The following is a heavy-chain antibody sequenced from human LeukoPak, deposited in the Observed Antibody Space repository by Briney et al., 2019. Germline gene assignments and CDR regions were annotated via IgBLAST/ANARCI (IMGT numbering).Heavy chain of an antibody. J-gene: IGHJ4*02. CDR1: GGSFSGYY. D-gene: IGHD1-7*01. CDR2: INHSGST. Sequence: SETLSLTCAVYGGSFSGYYWSWIRQPPGKGLEWIGEINHSGSTNYNPSLKSRVTMSVDTSKNQFSLKLSSVTAADTAVYYCARGTNWNYFFDYWGQGTLVTVSS. V-gene: IGHV4-34*01. CDR3: ARGTNWNYFFDY.